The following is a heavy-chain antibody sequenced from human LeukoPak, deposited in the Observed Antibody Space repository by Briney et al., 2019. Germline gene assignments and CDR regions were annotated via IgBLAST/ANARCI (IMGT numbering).Heavy chain of an antibody. D-gene: IGHD6-13*01. CDR3: ARDQSVRLLQTSSTYFKHVFAI. Sequence: GASVKVSCKTSGYTFTNYGISWVRQAPGLGLEWMGWIIAYNGNTNYAQKVQGRVTMTTDTSTSTAYMELRSLRFDDTAVYYCARDQSVRLLQTSSTYFKHVFAIWGQGSMVTVSS. V-gene: IGHV1-18*01. CDR1: GYTFTNYG. CDR2: IIAYNGNT. J-gene: IGHJ3*02.